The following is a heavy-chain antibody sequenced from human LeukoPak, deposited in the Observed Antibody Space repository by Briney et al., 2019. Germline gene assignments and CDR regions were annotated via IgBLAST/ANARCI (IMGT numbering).Heavy chain of an antibody. D-gene: IGHD3-22*01. CDR3: ARHYYDSSGRKPYYFDY. J-gene: IGHJ4*02. CDR2: IYYSGST. V-gene: IGHV4-39*01. CDR1: GGSISSSSYY. Sequence: PSETLSLTCTVSGGSISSSSYYWGWIRQPPGKGLEWIGSIYYSGSTYYNPSLKSRVTISVDTSKNQFPLKLSSVTAADTAVYYCARHYYDSSGRKPYYFDYWGQGTLVTVSS.